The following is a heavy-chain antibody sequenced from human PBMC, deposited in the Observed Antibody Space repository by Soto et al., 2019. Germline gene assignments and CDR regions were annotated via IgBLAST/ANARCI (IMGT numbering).Heavy chain of an antibody. CDR2: IVVGSGNT. CDR3: APDPSSYYDSSVYNAFDY. CDR1: GFTFTSSA. V-gene: IGHV1-58*01. D-gene: IGHD3-22*01. Sequence: SVKGSCKASGFTFTSSAVQWVRQARGQRLEWIGWIVVGSGNTNYAQKFQERVTITRDMSTSTAYMELSSLRSDDTAVYYCAPDPSSYYDSSVYNAFDYWGQGTRVTVSS. J-gene: IGHJ4*02.